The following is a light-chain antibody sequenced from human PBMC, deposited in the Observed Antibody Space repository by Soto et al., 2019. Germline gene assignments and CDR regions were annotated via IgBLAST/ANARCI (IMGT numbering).Light chain of an antibody. Sequence: QSVLTQPRSVSGSPGQSVTISCTGISGDVGGHDFVSWYQQHPGKAPKLILYDVDKRPSGVSNRFSGSKSGNTASLTISGLKVEDEADYYCCSSGGSPTYVFGTGTKVTVL. CDR3: CSSGGSPTYV. CDR2: DVD. J-gene: IGLJ1*01. V-gene: IGLV2-11*01. CDR1: SGDVGGHDF.